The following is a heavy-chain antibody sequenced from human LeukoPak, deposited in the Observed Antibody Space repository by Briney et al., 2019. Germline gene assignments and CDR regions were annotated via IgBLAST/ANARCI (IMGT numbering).Heavy chain of an antibody. CDR1: GGTFSSYT. D-gene: IGHD2-2*01. CDR3: ASYEYCSRTSCSQGSYYYYYYMDV. V-gene: IGHV1-69*02. CDR2: IIPILGLA. J-gene: IGHJ6*03. Sequence: GSSVKVSCKASGGTFSSYTISWVRQAPGQGLEWMGRIIPILGLANYAQKFQGRVTITADKSTSTAYMELSSLRSEDTAVYYCASYEYCSRTSCSQGSYYYYYYMDVWGKGTTVTVSS.